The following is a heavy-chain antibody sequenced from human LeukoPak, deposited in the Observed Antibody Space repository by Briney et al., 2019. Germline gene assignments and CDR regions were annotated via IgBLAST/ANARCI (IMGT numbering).Heavy chain of an antibody. D-gene: IGHD6-19*01. J-gene: IGHJ4*02. Sequence: GGSLRLSCAASGFTFSSYGMHWVRQAPGKGLGWVAFIRYDGSNKYYADSVKGRFTISRDNSKNTLYLQMNSLRAEDTAVYYCAKDLEYEYSSGWYWRFFDYWGQGTLVTVSS. CDR2: IRYDGSNK. CDR3: AKDLEYEYSSGWYWRFFDY. V-gene: IGHV3-30*02. CDR1: GFTFSSYG.